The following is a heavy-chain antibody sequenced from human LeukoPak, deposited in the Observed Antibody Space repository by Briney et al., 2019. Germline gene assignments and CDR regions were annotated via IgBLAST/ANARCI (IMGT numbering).Heavy chain of an antibody. D-gene: IGHD6-13*01. Sequence: GGSLRLSCAASGFTFSSYGMSWVRQAPGKGLEWVSGISGSGGSTYYADSVKGRFTISRDNSRNTLYLQMNSPRAEDTAVYYCAILPGYSSGWYEVNYWGQGTLVTVSS. CDR3: AILPGYSSGWYEVNY. J-gene: IGHJ4*02. CDR1: GFTFSSYG. V-gene: IGHV3-23*01. CDR2: ISGSGGST.